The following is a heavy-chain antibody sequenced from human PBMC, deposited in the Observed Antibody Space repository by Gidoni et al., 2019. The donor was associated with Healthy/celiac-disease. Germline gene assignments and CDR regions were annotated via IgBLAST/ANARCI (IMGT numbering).Heavy chain of an antibody. J-gene: IGHJ6*02. D-gene: IGHD3-16*01. CDR3: ARSGLRLGESPMDYYYYGMDV. CDR1: GYTFTSYG. Sequence: QVQLVQSGAEVKKPGASVKVSCKASGYTFTSYGISWVRQAPGQGLEWMGWISAYNGNTNYAQKLQGRVTMTTDTSTSTAYMELRSLRSDDTAVYYCARSGLRLGESPMDYYYYGMDVWGQGTTVTVSS. V-gene: IGHV1-18*01. CDR2: ISAYNGNT.